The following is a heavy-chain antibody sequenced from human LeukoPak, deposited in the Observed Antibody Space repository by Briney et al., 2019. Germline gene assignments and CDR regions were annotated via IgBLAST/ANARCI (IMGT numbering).Heavy chain of an antibody. D-gene: IGHD3-10*01. CDR3: ARGRGWGTFDI. Sequence: PGGSLRLSCAASGFTFRSYGMHWVRQGTGKGLEWVSAIGTAGDTYYPGSVKGRFTTSRENAKNSLYLQMNSLRVGDTAVYYCARGRGWGTFDIWGQGTMVTVSS. J-gene: IGHJ3*02. CDR1: GFTFRSYG. CDR2: IGTAGDT. V-gene: IGHV3-13*04.